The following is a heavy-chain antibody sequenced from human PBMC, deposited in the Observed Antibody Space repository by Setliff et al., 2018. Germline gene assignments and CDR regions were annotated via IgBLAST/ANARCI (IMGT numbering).Heavy chain of an antibody. V-gene: IGHV1-18*01. CDR1: GYTFTSYD. J-gene: IGHJ3*02. D-gene: IGHD3-10*01. Sequence: ASVKVSCKASGYTFTSYDINWVRQAPGQGLEWMGRIVTYNDDTYYPRKFQGRVTMTTDTSTSTAYMELRSLTSDDTAVYYCARHGSSGKFDASDIWGQGTMVTVSS. CDR3: ARHGSSGKFDASDI. CDR2: IVTYNDDT.